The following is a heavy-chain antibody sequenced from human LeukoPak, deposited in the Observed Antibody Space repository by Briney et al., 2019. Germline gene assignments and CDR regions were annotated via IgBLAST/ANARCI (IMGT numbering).Heavy chain of an antibody. CDR2: INPNSGGT. D-gene: IGHD2-15*01. Sequence: ASVKVSCKASGYTFTGYYMHWVRQAPGQGLEWMGWINPNSGGTNYAQKLQGRVTMTRDTSISTAYMELSRLRSDDTAVYYCARYCSGGSCCNTFDYWGQGTLVTVSS. CDR1: GYTFTGYY. V-gene: IGHV1-2*02. J-gene: IGHJ4*02. CDR3: ARYCSGGSCCNTFDY.